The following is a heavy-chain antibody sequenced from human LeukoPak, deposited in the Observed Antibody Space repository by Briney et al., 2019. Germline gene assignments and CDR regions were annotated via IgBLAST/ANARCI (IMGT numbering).Heavy chain of an antibody. Sequence: GGSLRLSCAASGFTFSHYCTNWVRQAPGKGLEWVSYISSSGGAMYYADSVRGRFTISRDNAENSLFLQMNSLRDEDTAVYYCARGTYGEYGGPAYWGQGTLVTVSS. J-gene: IGHJ4*02. CDR2: ISSSGGAM. D-gene: IGHD4-17*01. CDR1: GFTFSHYC. V-gene: IGHV3-48*02. CDR3: ARGTYGEYGGPAY.